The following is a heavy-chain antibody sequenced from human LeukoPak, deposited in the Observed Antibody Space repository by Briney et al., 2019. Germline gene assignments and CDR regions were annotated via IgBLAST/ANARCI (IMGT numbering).Heavy chain of an antibody. CDR2: IYYSGST. D-gene: IGHD4-23*01. V-gene: IGHV4-59*11. CDR3: ARGGNPDYYYYYMDV. J-gene: IGHJ6*03. CDR1: GGSISSHY. Sequence: PSETLSHTCTVSGGSISSHYWSWIRQPPGKGLEWIGYIYYSGSTNYNPSLKSRVTISVDTSKNQFSLKLSSVTAAATAVYYCARGGNPDYYYYYMDVWGKGTTVTVSS.